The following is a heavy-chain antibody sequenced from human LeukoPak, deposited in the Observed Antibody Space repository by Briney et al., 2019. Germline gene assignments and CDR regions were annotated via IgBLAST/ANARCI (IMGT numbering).Heavy chain of an antibody. CDR3: ARKQTGTVYDV. CDR2: FSSGGSA. Sequence: SETLSLTCIVPGGSISSSSYYWAWIRQSPGKGLEWIGTFSSGGSAYYNPSLTSRVSISKDTSDNQFSLRLYSVTAADTAVYYCARKQTGTVYDVWGQGTQVTVSS. CDR1: GGSISSSSYY. V-gene: IGHV4-39*07. D-gene: IGHD1-7*01. J-gene: IGHJ4*02.